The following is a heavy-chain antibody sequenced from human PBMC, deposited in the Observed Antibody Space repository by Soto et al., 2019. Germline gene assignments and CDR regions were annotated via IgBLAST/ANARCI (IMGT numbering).Heavy chain of an antibody. CDR3: ARDGGEYGDYDY. CDR2: INPSGGST. V-gene: IGHV1-46*01. J-gene: IGHJ4*02. CDR1: GYTFTSYY. D-gene: IGHD4-17*01. Sequence: GASVKVSCKASGYTFTSYYMHWVRQAPGQGLEWMGIINPSGGSTSYAQKFQGWVTMTRDTSISTAYMEVSRLKSDDTAVYYCARDGGEYGDYDYWGQGTLVTVSS.